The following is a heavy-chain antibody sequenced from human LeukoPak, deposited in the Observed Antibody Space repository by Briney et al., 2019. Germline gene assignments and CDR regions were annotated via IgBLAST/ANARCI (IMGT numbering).Heavy chain of an antibody. CDR3: ARALYYYDSSGYYYFDY. D-gene: IGHD3-22*01. V-gene: IGHV4-59*01. J-gene: IGHJ4*02. CDR1: GGSISSYY. Sequence: SETLSPTCTVSGGSISSYYWSWIRQPPGKGLEWIGYIYYSGSTNYNPSLKSRVTISVDTSKNQFSLKLSSVTAADTAVYYCARALYYYDSSGYYYFDYWGQGTLVTVSS. CDR2: IYYSGST.